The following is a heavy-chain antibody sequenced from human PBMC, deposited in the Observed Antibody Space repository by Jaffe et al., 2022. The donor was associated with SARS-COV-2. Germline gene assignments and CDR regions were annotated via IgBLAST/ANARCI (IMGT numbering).Heavy chain of an antibody. D-gene: IGHD3-22*01. CDR3: ARDLDNNGYSNFDY. V-gene: IGHV3-74*01. CDR2: IRSDGLSI. CDR1: GFTFGRCW. Sequence: EVQLVESGGGLVQTGGSLRLSCAASGFTFGRCWMHWVRQVPGKGLVWVSRIRSDGLSISYGDSVKGRFTISRDNAKNILYLQMSSLRAEDTAVYYCARDLDNNGYSNFDYWGQGVLVTVSS. J-gene: IGHJ4*02.